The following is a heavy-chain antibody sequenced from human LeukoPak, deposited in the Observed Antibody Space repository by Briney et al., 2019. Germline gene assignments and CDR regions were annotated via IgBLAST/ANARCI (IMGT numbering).Heavy chain of an antibody. V-gene: IGHV4-39*01. Sequence: SETLSLTCTVSGGSISSSSYYRGWIRQPPGKGLEWIGSIYYSGSTYYNPSLKSRVTISVDTSKNQFSLKLSSVTAADTAVYYCARRGASMVRGYTYYFDYWGQGTLVTVSS. CDR1: GGSISSSSYY. CDR3: ARRGASMVRGYTYYFDY. CDR2: IYYSGST. D-gene: IGHD3-10*01. J-gene: IGHJ4*02.